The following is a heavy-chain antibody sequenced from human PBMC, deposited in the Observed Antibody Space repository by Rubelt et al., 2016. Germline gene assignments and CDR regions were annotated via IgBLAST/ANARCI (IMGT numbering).Heavy chain of an antibody. CDR2: INHIGGT. CDR1: GGPLSGYY. D-gene: IGHD2-21*01. V-gene: IGHV4-34*01. J-gene: IGHJ3*02. Sequence: QEQLQQWGAGLLKPSETLSLTCVDYGGPLSGYYWSWLRQSPGEALEWIGDINHIGGTNYNPSLKSRVTISVDTSKSQCSRKLTSVTAADTAVYYCARGNVVGILDGFEIWGQGTTVTVSS. CDR3: ARGNVVGILDGFEI.